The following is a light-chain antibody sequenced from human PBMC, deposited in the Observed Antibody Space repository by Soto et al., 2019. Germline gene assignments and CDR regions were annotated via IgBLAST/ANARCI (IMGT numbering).Light chain of an antibody. CDR2: AAS. CDR1: QHIGNF. Sequence: DIQMTQSPSSLSGSVGDRVTITCRASQHIGNFLNWYQKKPGKAPKLLIYAASSLPSGVPSGFSGTGSGTNFTLTITTIQPEDFATYYCQQSFNTPWTFGQGTEVAI. CDR3: QQSFNTPWT. V-gene: IGKV1-39*01. J-gene: IGKJ1*01.